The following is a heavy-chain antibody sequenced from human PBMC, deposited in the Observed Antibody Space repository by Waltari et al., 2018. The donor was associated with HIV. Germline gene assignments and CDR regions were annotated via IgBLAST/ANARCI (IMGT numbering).Heavy chain of an antibody. CDR2: ISSSSSTI. Sequence: EVQLVESGGGLVQPGGSLRLSCAPSGLTFSSYSMNWVRQAPGKGLEWVSYISSSSSTIYYADSVKGRFTISRDNAKNSLYLQMNSLRDEDTAVYYCAGGLMTTSPTWGQGTLVTVSS. CDR1: GLTFSSYS. CDR3: AGGLMTTSPT. J-gene: IGHJ5*02. D-gene: IGHD4-17*01. V-gene: IGHV3-48*02.